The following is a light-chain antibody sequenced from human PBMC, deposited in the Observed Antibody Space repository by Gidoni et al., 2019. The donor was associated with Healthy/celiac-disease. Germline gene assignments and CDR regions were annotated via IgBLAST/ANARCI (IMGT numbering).Light chain of an antibody. Sequence: QSALTQPAPVSGPPGQSTTISCTGTSSDVGGYNYVSWYQQHPGKAPKLMIYEVSNRPSGVSNRFSGSKSGNTASLTISGLQAEDEDDYYCSSYTSSSTLLFGGGTKLTVL. V-gene: IGLV2-14*01. CDR3: SSYTSSSTLL. J-gene: IGLJ2*01. CDR2: EVS. CDR1: SSDVGGYNY.